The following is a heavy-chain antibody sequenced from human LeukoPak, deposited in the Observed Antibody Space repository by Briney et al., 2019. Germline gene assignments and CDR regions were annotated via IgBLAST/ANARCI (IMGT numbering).Heavy chain of an antibody. V-gene: IGHV3-74*01. J-gene: IGHJ4*02. Sequence: GGSLRLSCAASGFTFSSYWMHWVRQAPGKGLVWVSLLKSDGRSTSYADSVKGRFTISRDIAKNTLYLQMNSLRADDTAMYYCARDGGYTQDYWGQGTLVTVSS. CDR3: ARDGGYTQDY. D-gene: IGHD3-22*01. CDR1: GFTFSSYW. CDR2: LKSDGRST.